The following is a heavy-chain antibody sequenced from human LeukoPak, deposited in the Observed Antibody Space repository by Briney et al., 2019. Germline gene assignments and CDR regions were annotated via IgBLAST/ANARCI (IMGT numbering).Heavy chain of an antibody. Sequence: GGSLRLSCAAYGFTFSSYAMSWVRQAPGKGLEWVSAISGSGGSTYYADSVKGRFTISRDNSKNTLYLQMNSLRAEDTAVYYCSKESFLWFGELWYNWFAPLGQVTLVTVFS. CDR1: GFTFSSYA. CDR3: SKESFLWFGELWYNWFAP. D-gene: IGHD3-10*01. J-gene: IGHJ5*02. V-gene: IGHV3-23*01. CDR2: ISGSGGST.